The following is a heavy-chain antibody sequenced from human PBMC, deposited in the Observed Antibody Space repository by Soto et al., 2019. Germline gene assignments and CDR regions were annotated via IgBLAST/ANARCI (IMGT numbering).Heavy chain of an antibody. J-gene: IGHJ4*02. CDR1: GGSISSYY. CDR3: ARGAYSSSSQLDY. Sequence: SETLSLTCTVSGGSISSYYWSWIRQPPGKGLEWIGYIYYSGSTNYNPSLKSRVTISVDTSKNQFSLKLSSVTAADTAVYYCARGAYSSSSQLDYWGQGTPVTVSS. D-gene: IGHD6-6*01. CDR2: IYYSGST. V-gene: IGHV4-59*01.